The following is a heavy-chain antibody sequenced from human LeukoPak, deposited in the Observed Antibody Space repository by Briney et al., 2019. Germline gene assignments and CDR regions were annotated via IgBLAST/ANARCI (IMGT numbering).Heavy chain of an antibody. CDR3: AKDFDYFSSYFDY. V-gene: IGHV3-30*18. CDR1: GLTFSSYG. Sequence: GRSLRLSCAASGLTFSSYGMHWVRQAPGKGLEWVAVISHDGSNKYYADSVKGRFTISRDNSKNTLYLQMNSLRAEDTAVYYCAKDFDYFSSYFDYWGQGTLVTVSS. CDR2: ISHDGSNK. D-gene: IGHD3-9*01. J-gene: IGHJ4*02.